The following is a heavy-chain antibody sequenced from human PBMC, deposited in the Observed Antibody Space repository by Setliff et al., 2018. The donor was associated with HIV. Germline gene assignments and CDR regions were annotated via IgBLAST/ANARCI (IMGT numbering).Heavy chain of an antibody. CDR2: MNPNSGNT. V-gene: IGHV1-8*02. CDR3: ARLARNNWFDP. Sequence: ASVKVSCKASGYTFTTYDINWVRQATGQGLEWMGWMNPNSGNTGYTQEFQGRVTMTRNTSISTAYMELSSLRSEDTAVYYCARLARNNWFDPWGQGTLVTVSS. J-gene: IGHJ5*02. CDR1: GYTFTTYD.